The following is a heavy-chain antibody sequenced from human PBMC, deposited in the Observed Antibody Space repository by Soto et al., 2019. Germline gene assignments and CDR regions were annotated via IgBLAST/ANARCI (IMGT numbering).Heavy chain of an antibody. D-gene: IGHD1-26*01. CDR3: AYSGADYYYGMDV. Sequence: GGSLRLSCAASGFTFDDYTMHWVRQAPGKGLEWVSLISWGGGSTYYADSVKGRFTISRDNSKNSLYLQMNSLRTEDTALYYCAYSGADYYYGMDVWGQGTTVTVSS. CDR1: GFTFDDYT. V-gene: IGHV3-43*01. J-gene: IGHJ6*02. CDR2: ISWGGGST.